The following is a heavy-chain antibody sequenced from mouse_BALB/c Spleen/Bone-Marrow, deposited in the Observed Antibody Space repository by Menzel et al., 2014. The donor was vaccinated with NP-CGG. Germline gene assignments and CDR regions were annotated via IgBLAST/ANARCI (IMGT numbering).Heavy chain of an antibody. V-gene: IGHV1-80*01. Sequence: VQRVESGAELVRPGSSVKISCKASGYAFSVYWMNWVKQRPGQGLEWIGQIYPGDGDTNYNGKFKGRATLTADKSSNTPYRQLSSLTSEDSAVYFCARGGISGDYWGQGTTLTVSS. J-gene: IGHJ2*01. CDR1: GYAFSVYW. CDR3: ARGGISGDY. CDR2: IYPGDGDT.